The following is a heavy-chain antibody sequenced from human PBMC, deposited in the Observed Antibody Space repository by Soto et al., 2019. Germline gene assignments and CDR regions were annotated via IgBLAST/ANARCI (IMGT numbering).Heavy chain of an antibody. CDR1: GFIVNSNY. V-gene: IGHV3-66*01. CDR3: ARIKAGTSNINGKAPYYYYGMDV. D-gene: IGHD2-2*01. CDR2: IYSGGSI. J-gene: IGHJ6*02. Sequence: HPGGSLRLSCAASGFIVNSNYMSWVRQAPGKGLEWVSTIYSGGSIYYADSVQGRFTVSRDNSKNTLYLQMSSLRAEDMAVYYCARIKAGTSNINGKAPYYYYGMDVWGQGTTVTVSS.